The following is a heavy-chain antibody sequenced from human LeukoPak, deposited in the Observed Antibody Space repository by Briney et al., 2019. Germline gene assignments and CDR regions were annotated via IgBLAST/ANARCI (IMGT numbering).Heavy chain of an antibody. J-gene: IGHJ4*02. CDR2: IRYDIKTK. D-gene: IGHD3-3*01. CDR3: VKEASWSGYYITYYFDT. V-gene: IGHV3-30*02. Sequence: GGSLRLSCAASGFTFSSCGMHWVRQAPGKGLEWVAFIRYDIKTKSYAESVRGRFTIPRDNSNNTLSLEMNSLRPEDTAVYYCVKEASWSGYYITYYFDTWGQGTLVTVSS. CDR1: GFTFSSCG.